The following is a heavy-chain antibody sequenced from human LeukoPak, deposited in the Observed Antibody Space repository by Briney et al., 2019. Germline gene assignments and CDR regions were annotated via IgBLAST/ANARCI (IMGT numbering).Heavy chain of an antibody. CDR3: AGDRRGYSGSYYGAYFDY. Sequence: SVKVSCKASGGTFSSYTISWVRQAPGQGLEWMGRIIPILGIANYAQKFQGRVTITADKSTSTAYMELSSLRSEDTAVYYCAGDRRGYSGSYYGAYFDYWGQGTLVTVSS. D-gene: IGHD1-26*01. CDR2: IIPILGIA. V-gene: IGHV1-69*04. J-gene: IGHJ4*02. CDR1: GGTFSSYT.